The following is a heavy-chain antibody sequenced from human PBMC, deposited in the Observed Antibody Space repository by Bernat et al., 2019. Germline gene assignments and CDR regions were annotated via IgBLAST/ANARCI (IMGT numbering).Heavy chain of an antibody. CDR1: GFSLSTSGVG. D-gene: IGHD2-2*01. V-gene: IGHV2-5*02. Sequence: QITLKESGPTLVKPTQTLTLTCTFSGFSLSTSGVGVGWIRQPPGKALEWLALIYWDDDKRYSPSLKSRLTITKDTSNSQVVLTMTNVDPMDTATYFCARATYVGRYCSSPSCSWFDPWGQGTLVTVSS. J-gene: IGHJ5*02. CDR2: IYWDDDK. CDR3: ARATYVGRYCSSPSCSWFDP.